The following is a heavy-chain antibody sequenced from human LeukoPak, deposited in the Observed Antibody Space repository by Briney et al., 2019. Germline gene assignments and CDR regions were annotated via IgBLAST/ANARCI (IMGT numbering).Heavy chain of an antibody. CDR2: ISGSGGTT. J-gene: IGHJ4*02. V-gene: IGHV3-23*01. CDR3: AKESGYYHVAPFDY. Sequence: GGSLRLSCAASGFTFSSYAMSWVRQAPGKGLEWVSGISGSGGTTYYADSVKGRFTISRDNSKSTLYLQMNSLRVEDTAVYYCAKESGYYHVAPFDYWGQGTLVTVSS. CDR1: GFTFSSYA. D-gene: IGHD2/OR15-2a*01.